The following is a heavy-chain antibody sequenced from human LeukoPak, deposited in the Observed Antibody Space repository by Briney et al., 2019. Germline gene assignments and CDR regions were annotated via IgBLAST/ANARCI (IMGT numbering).Heavy chain of an antibody. J-gene: IGHJ5*02. CDR1: GGSISSYY. V-gene: IGHV4-59*12. D-gene: IGHD6-19*01. Sequence: SEPLSLTCTVSGGSISSYYWSWLRQPPGRGLEGIGYFYCCWSTNYNPPFKRRVTISLDTSKNTSSSKRNSVTAADTPVYYCGRGQIAGADPPNWFDPWGQGTLVTASS. CDR3: GRGQIAGADPPNWFDP. CDR2: FYCCWST.